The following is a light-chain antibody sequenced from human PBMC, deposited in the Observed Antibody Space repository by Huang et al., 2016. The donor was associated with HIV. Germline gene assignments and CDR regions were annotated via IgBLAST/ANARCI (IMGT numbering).Light chain of an antibody. CDR3: QQYNNWLRT. V-gene: IGKV3-15*01. J-gene: IGKJ1*01. CDR1: QSVSSN. Sequence: EIVMTQSPATLSVSPGERATLSCRASQSVSSNLAWYQQKPGQAPRLLIYAASTRATGIPARFSGSGSGTEFTLTISSLQSEDFAVYYCQQYNNWLRTFGQETKVEIK. CDR2: AAS.